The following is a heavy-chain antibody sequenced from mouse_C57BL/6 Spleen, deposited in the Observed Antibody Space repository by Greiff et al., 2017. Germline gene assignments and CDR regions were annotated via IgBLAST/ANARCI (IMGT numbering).Heavy chain of an antibody. Sequence: QVQLQQPGAELVKPGASVKLSCKASGYTFTSYWMQWVKQRPGQGLEWIGEIDPSDSYTNYNQKFKGKATLTVDTSSSTAYMQLSSLTSEDSAVYYCARSPYYGSSYLYFDVWGTGTTVTVSS. D-gene: IGHD1-1*01. J-gene: IGHJ1*03. CDR2: IDPSDSYT. CDR1: GYTFTSYW. CDR3: ARSPYYGSSYLYFDV. V-gene: IGHV1-50*01.